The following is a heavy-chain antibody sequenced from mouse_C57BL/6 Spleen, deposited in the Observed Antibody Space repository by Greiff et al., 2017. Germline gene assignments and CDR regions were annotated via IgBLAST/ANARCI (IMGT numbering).Heavy chain of an antibody. J-gene: IGHJ2*01. V-gene: IGHV1-52*01. CDR3: ALITTVVAWYFDY. CDR1: GYTFTSYW. Sequence: VQLQQSGAELVRPGSSVKLSCKASGYTFTSYWMHWVKQRPIQGLEWIGNIDPSDSETHYNQKFKDKATLTVDKSSSTAYMQLSSLTSEDSAVYYCALITTVVAWYFDYWGQGTTLTVSS. CDR2: IDPSDSET. D-gene: IGHD1-1*01.